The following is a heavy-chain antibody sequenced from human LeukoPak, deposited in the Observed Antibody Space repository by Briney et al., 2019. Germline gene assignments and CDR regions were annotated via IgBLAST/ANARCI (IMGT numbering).Heavy chain of an antibody. CDR3: ARGLDLD. CDR1: GGSISSGDYY. D-gene: IGHD3-9*01. Sequence: PSETRSLTCTVFGGSISSGDYYWSWIRQPPGKGLEWIGYIYYSGSTYYNPSLKSRVTISVDTSKNQFSLKLSSVTAADTAVYYCARGLDLDWGQGTLVTVSS. CDR2: IYYSGST. J-gene: IGHJ4*02. V-gene: IGHV4-30-4*01.